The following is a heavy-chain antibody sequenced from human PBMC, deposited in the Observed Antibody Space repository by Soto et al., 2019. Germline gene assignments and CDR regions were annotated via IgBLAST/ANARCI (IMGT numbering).Heavy chain of an antibody. Sequence: PSETLSLTCAVSGGSISSTNSYWGWIRQSPGKGLEWIGSIYYSGGTYYNPSLKRRVTVSVDTSKNQFSLRLISVTAADTAVYYCARRKERGGNDNSWLLPPDYWGQGTLVTVSS. V-gene: IGHV4-39*01. CDR3: ARRKERGGNDNSWLLPPDY. J-gene: IGHJ4*02. CDR2: IYYSGGT. CDR1: GGSISSTNSY. D-gene: IGHD6-13*01.